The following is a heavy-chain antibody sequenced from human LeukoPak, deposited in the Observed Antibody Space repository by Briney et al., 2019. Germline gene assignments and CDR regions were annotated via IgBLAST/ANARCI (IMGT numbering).Heavy chain of an antibody. D-gene: IGHD5-12*01. V-gene: IGHV1-58*02. CDR3: ARGIRKVARPSGYYFDY. Sequence: GASVKVSCKASGFTFTSSAMQWVRQARGQRLEWIGWIVVGSGNTNYAQKFQERVTITRDMSTSTAYMELSSLRSEDTAVYYCARGIRKVARPSGYYFDYWGQGTLVTVSS. J-gene: IGHJ4*02. CDR1: GFTFTSSA. CDR2: IVVGSGNT.